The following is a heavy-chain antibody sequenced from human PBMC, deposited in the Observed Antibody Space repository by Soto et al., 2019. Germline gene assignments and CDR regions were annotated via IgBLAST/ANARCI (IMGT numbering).Heavy chain of an antibody. CDR3: ARGASAVAASLDY. Sequence: QVQLVESGGGVVQPGRSLRLSCAASGFTFSSYGMHWVRQAPGKGLEWVAFIWYDGSNKYYTDSVKGRFTISRDNSKNTVFLQMRSLSAEDTAVYYGARGASAVAASLDYWAQGTLVSGSS. D-gene: IGHD6-19*01. J-gene: IGHJ4*02. V-gene: IGHV3-33*01. CDR2: IWYDGSNK. CDR1: GFTFSSYG.